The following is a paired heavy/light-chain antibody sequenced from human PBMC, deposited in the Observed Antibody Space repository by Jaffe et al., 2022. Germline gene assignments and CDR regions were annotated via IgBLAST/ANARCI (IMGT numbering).Light chain of an antibody. CDR3: QQYNNWPWT. J-gene: IGKJ1*01. Sequence: EIVMTQSPATLSVSPGERATLSCRASQSVSNNLAWYQQKPGQAPGLLIYDTSTRATGIPARFSGGGSGTEFTLTISSLQSEDFAVYYCQQYNNWPWTFGQGTKVEIK. CDR2: DTS. CDR1: QSVSNN. V-gene: IGKV3-15*01.
Heavy chain of an antibody. V-gene: IGHV3-48*01. CDR2: ISSSSSTI. J-gene: IGHJ4*02. CDR1: GFTFSSYS. CDR3: VKSWGGSSPRQG. Sequence: EVQLVESGGGLVQPGGSLRLSCAASGFTFSSYSMNWVRQASGKGLEWVSYISSSSSTIYYTDSVKGRFTISRDNAKNSLYLQMNSLRAEDTALYYCVKSWGGSSPRQGWGQGTLVTVSS. D-gene: IGHD2-21*01.